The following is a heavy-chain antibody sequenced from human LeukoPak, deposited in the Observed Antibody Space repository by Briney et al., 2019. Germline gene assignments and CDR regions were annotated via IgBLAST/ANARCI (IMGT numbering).Heavy chain of an antibody. J-gene: IGHJ5*02. D-gene: IGHD1-26*01. Sequence: PSETLSLTCTVSGGSISSSSYYWGWIRQPPGKGLEWIGSIYYSGSTYYNPSLKSRVTISVDTSKNQFSLKLSSVTAADTAVYYCARLSGRWFDPWGQGTLVTVSS. CDR2: IYYSGST. CDR3: ARLSGRWFDP. CDR1: GGSISSSSYY. V-gene: IGHV4-39*07.